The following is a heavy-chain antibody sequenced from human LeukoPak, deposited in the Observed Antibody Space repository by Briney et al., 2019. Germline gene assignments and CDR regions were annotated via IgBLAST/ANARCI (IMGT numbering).Heavy chain of an antibody. CDR1: GGSISSSSYY. Sequence: SETLSLTCTVSGGSISSSSYYWGWIRQPPGKGMEWIGSIYYSGSTYYNPSLKSRVTISVDTSKNQFSLKLSSVTAADTAVYYCARHRWLMYYYDSSGYVDYWGQGTLVTVSS. J-gene: IGHJ4*02. CDR3: ARHRWLMYYYDSSGYVDY. CDR2: IYYSGST. V-gene: IGHV4-39*01. D-gene: IGHD3-22*01.